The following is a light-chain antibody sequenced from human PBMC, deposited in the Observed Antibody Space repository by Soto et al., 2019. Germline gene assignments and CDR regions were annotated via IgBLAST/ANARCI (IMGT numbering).Light chain of an antibody. Sequence: QSVLTQPASVSGSPGQSITISCTGTSRDVGSYNLVSWYQQHPGKAPKLMIYEGSKRPSGVSNRFSGSKSGNTASLTISGLQAEDEADYYCCSYAGGNTFGVFGTGTKLTVL. CDR1: SRDVGSYNL. CDR2: EGS. V-gene: IGLV2-23*03. J-gene: IGLJ1*01. CDR3: CSYAGGNTFGV.